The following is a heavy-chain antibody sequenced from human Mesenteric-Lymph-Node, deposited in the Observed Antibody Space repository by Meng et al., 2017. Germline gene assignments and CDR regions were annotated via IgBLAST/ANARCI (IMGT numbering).Heavy chain of an antibody. CDR2: ISTTSSFI. V-gene: IGHV3-21*01. J-gene: IGHJ4*02. Sequence: GEFLKISCAASGFTFSSYPMYWVRQAPGKGLEWVSSISTTSSFIHYADSVKGRFTISRDNTKNLLYLQMNSLRTEDTAVYYCAERPNFDYWGQGTLVTVSS. CDR3: AERPNFDY. CDR1: GFTFSSYP.